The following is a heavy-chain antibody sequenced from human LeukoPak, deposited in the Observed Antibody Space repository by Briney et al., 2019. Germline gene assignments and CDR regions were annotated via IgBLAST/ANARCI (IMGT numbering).Heavy chain of an antibody. D-gene: IGHD3-10*01. V-gene: IGHV4-39*02. CDR2: ISYSGTT. J-gene: IGHJ4*02. CDR3: AANSADYNTLGSSYKV. Sequence: NPSETLSLTCSVSSASINTSPYFWGWIRQSPGKGLEWIATISYSGTTYYNPSLKSRVTISVDTSKNHFSLRLSSVTAADTAVYYCAANSADYNTLGSSYKVWGQGTLVTVSS. CDR1: SASINTSPYF.